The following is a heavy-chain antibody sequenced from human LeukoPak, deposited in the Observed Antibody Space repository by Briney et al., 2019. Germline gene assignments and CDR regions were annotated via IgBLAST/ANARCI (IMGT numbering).Heavy chain of an antibody. V-gene: IGHV4-34*01. CDR2: INHSGST. CDR1: GGSFSGYY. CDR3: AREGAPARQFDAFDI. Sequence: PSETLSLTCAVYGGSFSGYYWSWIRQPPGKGLEWIGEINHSGSTNYNPSLKSRVTISVDTSKNQFSLKLSSVTAADTAVYYCAREGAPARQFDAFDIWGHGTMVTVSS. J-gene: IGHJ3*02.